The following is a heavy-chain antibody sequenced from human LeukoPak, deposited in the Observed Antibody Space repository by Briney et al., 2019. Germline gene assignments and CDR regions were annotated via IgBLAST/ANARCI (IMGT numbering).Heavy chain of an antibody. D-gene: IGHD2-15*01. CDR3: ARSHLVVVAAADAFDI. Sequence: GGSLRLSCAASGFTFNTYGMHWVRQAPGKGLEWVAVISYDGSNKYYADSVKGRFTISRDNSKNTLYLQMNSLRAEDTAVYYCARSHLVVVAAADAFDIWGQGTMVTVSS. J-gene: IGHJ3*02. V-gene: IGHV3-30*19. CDR1: GFTFNTYG. CDR2: ISYDGSNK.